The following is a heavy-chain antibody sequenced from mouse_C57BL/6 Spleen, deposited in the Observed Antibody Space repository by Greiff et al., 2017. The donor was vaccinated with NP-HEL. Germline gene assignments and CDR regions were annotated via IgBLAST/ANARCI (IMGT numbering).Heavy chain of an antibody. D-gene: IGHD1-1*01. CDR1: GYTFTSYW. J-gene: IGHJ4*01. CDR3: ARGPTVVDGAMDY. Sequence: VQLQQSGAELVKPGASVKLSCKASGYTFTSYWMHWVKQRPGQGLEWIGMIHPNSGSTNYNEKFKSKATLTVDKSSSTAYMQLSSLTSEDSAVYYCARGPTVVDGAMDYWGQGTSVTVSS. CDR2: IHPNSGST. V-gene: IGHV1-64*01.